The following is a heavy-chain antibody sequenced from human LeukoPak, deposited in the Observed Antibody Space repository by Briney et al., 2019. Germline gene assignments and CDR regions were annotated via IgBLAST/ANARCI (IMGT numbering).Heavy chain of an antibody. CDR1: GFTVSSNY. CDR2: IYSGGST. CDR3: ARFTGDDDSGYYDY. V-gene: IGHV3-53*01. D-gene: IGHD3-22*01. Sequence: GGSLRLSCAASGFTVSSNYMSWVRQAPGKGLEWVSVIYSGGSTYYADSVKGRFTISRDNSKNTLYLQMNSLRAEDTAVYYCARFTGDDDSGYYDYWGQGTLVTVSS. J-gene: IGHJ4*02.